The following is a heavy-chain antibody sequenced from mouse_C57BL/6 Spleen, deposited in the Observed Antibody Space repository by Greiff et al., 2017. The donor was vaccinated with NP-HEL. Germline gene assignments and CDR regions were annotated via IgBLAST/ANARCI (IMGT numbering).Heavy chain of an antibody. CDR1: GFTFSDYG. CDR3: ARPGYYGSSYENWFAC. V-gene: IGHV5-17*01. J-gene: IGHJ3*01. CDR2: ISSGSSTI. Sequence: EVQLQESGGGLVKPGGSLKLSCAASGFTFSDYGMHWVRQAPEKGLEWVAYISSGSSTIYYADTVKGRFTISRDNAKNTLFLQMTSLRSEDTAMYYCARPGYYGSSYENWFACWGQGTLVTVSA. D-gene: IGHD1-1*01.